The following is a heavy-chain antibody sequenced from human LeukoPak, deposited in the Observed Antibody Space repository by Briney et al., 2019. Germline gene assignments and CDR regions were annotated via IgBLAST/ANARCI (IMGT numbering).Heavy chain of an antibody. D-gene: IGHD6-13*01. Sequence: PGRSLRLSCAASGFTFSSYAMHWVRQAPGKGLEWVAVISYDGSNKYYADSVKGRFTISRDNSKNTLYLQMISLRAEDTAVYYCARDLIAAADYWGQGTLVTVSS. J-gene: IGHJ4*02. V-gene: IGHV3-30-3*01. CDR2: ISYDGSNK. CDR1: GFTFSSYA. CDR3: ARDLIAAADY.